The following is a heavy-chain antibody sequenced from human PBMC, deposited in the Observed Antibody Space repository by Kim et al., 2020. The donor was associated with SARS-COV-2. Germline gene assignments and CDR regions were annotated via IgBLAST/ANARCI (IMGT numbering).Heavy chain of an antibody. D-gene: IGHD5-12*01. V-gene: IGHV1-18*01. CDR3: ARAFQANLVALDY. Sequence: YAQKLQGRVTMTTDTSTSTAYMELRSLRSDDTAVYYCARAFQANLVALDYWGQGTLVTVSS. J-gene: IGHJ4*02.